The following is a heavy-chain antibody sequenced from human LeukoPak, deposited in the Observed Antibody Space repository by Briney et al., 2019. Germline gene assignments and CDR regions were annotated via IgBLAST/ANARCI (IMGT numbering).Heavy chain of an antibody. J-gene: IGHJ1*01. CDR1: GGTFSTYA. CDR3: ASGPYVWVSYRHREYFQH. D-gene: IGHD3-16*02. Sequence: SVKVSRKASGGTFSTYAISWVRQAPGQGLEWMGGIIPIFGTANYAQKFQCRVTITAEESTKTAYMELSSLRSEETAVYYCASGPYVWVSYRHREYFQHWGQGTLVTVSS. V-gene: IGHV1-69*13. CDR2: IIPIFGTA.